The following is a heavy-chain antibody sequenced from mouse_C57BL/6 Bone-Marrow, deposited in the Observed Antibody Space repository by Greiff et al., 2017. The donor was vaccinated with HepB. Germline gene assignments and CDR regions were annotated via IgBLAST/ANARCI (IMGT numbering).Heavy chain of an antibody. Sequence: EVQLVESGGGLVKPGGSLKLSCAASGFTFSSYAMSWVRQTPEKRLEWVATISDGGSYTYYPDNVKGRFTISRDNAKNHLYLQMSHLKSEDTAMYYCARDRGNYGWYFDVWGTGTTVTVSS. D-gene: IGHD2-1*01. CDR2: ISDGGSYT. V-gene: IGHV5-4*01. J-gene: IGHJ1*03. CDR3: ARDRGNYGWYFDV. CDR1: GFTFSSYA.